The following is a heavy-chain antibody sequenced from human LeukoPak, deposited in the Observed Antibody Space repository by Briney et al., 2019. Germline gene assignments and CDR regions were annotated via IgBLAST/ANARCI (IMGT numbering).Heavy chain of an antibody. Sequence: GGSLRLSCAASGFTFSSYSMNWVRQAAGKGLEWVSSISSISSYIYYADSVTGRFNISRDNAKNSLYLQMNSLRAEDTAVYYCARDSSYYDILTGYLPHTRTLDYWGQGTLVTVSS. CDR3: ARDSSYYDILTGYLPHTRTLDY. CDR2: ISSISSYI. CDR1: GFTFSSYS. D-gene: IGHD3-9*01. J-gene: IGHJ4*02. V-gene: IGHV3-21*01.